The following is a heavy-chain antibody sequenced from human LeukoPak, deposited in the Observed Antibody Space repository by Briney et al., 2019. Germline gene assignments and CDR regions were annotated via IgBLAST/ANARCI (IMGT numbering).Heavy chain of an antibody. CDR1: GFTFSSYG. D-gene: IGHD2-2*01. V-gene: IGHV3-30*02. CDR2: IRYDGSNK. CDR3: AKGGGIVVVPAAVA. J-gene: IGHJ5*02. Sequence: PGGSLRLSCAASGFTFSSYGMHWVRQAPGKGLEWVAFIRYDGSNKYYADSVKGRFTISRDNSKNTLYLQMNSLRAEDTAVYYCAKGGGIVVVPAAVAWGQGTLVTVSS.